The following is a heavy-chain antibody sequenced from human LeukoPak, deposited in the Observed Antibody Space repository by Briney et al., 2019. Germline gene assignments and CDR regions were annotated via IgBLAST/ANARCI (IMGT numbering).Heavy chain of an antibody. J-gene: IGHJ4*02. CDR3: ARWGGTRQYYFDY. Sequence: GGSLRLSCAVSGFIFSDYGFHWVRRAPGKGLEGVAVTRFDGSIKQYADSVKGRFTISRDDSKNTLYLQMNFLKSEDTAVYYCARWGGTRQYYFDYWGQGTLVTVSS. V-gene: IGHV3-33*01. CDR2: TRFDGSIK. CDR1: GFIFSDYG. D-gene: IGHD1-1*01.